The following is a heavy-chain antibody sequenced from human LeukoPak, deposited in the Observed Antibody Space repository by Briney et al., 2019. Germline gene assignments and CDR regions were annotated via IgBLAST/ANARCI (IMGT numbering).Heavy chain of an antibody. D-gene: IGHD6-13*01. J-gene: IGHJ3*01. CDR3: VRGVSISSSWYNDL. Sequence: GGSLRLSCAASGFTFSDSYMSWIRQAPGKGLEWVSYISRGGSTTYYADSVKGRFTISRDNAKNSLYLQMNSLRAEDTAVYYCVRGVSISSSWYNDLWGQGTMVTVSS. CDR1: GFTFSDSY. CDR2: ISRGGSTT. V-gene: IGHV3-11*01.